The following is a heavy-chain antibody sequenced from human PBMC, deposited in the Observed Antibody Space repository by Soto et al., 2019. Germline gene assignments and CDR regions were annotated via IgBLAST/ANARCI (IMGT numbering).Heavy chain of an antibody. V-gene: IGHV1-18*04. CDR3: ARAGIVVVPAAIQFLYYYYGMDV. CDR1: GYTFTSYG. J-gene: IGHJ6*02. D-gene: IGHD2-2*02. Sequence: QVQLVQSGAEVKKPGASVKVSCKASGYTFTSYGISWVRQAPGQWLEWMGWISAYNGNTNYAQKLQGRVTMTTDTSTSTAYLELRSLTSDDTAVYYCARAGIVVVPAAIQFLYYYYGMDVWGQGTTVTVSS. CDR2: ISAYNGNT.